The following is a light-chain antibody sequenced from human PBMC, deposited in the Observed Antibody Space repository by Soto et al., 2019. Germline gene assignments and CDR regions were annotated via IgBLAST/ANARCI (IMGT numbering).Light chain of an antibody. CDR3: QQSYSTLT. J-gene: IGKJ4*01. V-gene: IGKV1-39*01. CDR1: QSISSY. Sequence: DIQMTQSPSSLSASVGDIFTITCRASQSISSYLNWYQQKPGKAPKLLIYGASSLQSGVPSRFSGSGSGTDFTLTISSLQPEDFATYYCQQSYSTLTFGGGTKVDIK. CDR2: GAS.